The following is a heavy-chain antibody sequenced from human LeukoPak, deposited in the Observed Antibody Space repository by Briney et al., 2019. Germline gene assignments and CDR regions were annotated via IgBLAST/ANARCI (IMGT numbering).Heavy chain of an antibody. D-gene: IGHD3-22*01. CDR1: GFTFGSYA. CDR3: AKAGGQYYYDSSGYQAY. Sequence: GGSLRLSCAASGFTFGSYAMSWVRQAPGKGLEWVSAISGSGGSTYYADSVKGRFTISRDNSKNTLYLQMNSLRAEDTAVYYCAKAGGQYYYDSSGYQAYWGQGTLVTVSS. V-gene: IGHV3-23*01. J-gene: IGHJ4*02. CDR2: ISGSGGST.